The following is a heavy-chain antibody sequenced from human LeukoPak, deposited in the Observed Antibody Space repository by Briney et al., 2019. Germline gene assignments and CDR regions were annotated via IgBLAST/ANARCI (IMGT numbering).Heavy chain of an antibody. CDR3: AEHSSSSWGFDP. Sequence: ASVKVSCKASGYTFTSYGISWVRQAPGQGLEWMGWISAYNGNTNYAQKLQGRVTMITDTSTSTAYTELRSLRSDDTAVYYCAEHSSSSWGFDPWGQGTLVTVSS. CDR1: GYTFTSYG. J-gene: IGHJ5*02. CDR2: ISAYNGNT. D-gene: IGHD6-6*01. V-gene: IGHV1-18*01.